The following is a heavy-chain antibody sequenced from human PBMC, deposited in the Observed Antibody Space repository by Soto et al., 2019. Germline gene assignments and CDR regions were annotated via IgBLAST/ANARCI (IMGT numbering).Heavy chain of an antibody. CDR1: GFSLTTSGVG. J-gene: IGHJ4*02. D-gene: IGHD5-18*01. Sequence: QITLNESGPTVVKPAEPLTLTCTFSGFSLTTSGVGVGWIRQSPGKAPEWLALIYWVDDKRYSASLKSRLTITKDTSKNQVVLTMASVDPADTATYYCAHRILRTGVGLVTSTAVYFYCWGQGSTVGVSS. V-gene: IGHV2-5*02. CDR3: AHRILRTGVGLVTSTAVYFYC. CDR2: IYWVDDK.